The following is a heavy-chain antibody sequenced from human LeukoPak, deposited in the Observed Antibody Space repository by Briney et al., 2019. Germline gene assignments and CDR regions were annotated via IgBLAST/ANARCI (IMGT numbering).Heavy chain of an antibody. D-gene: IGHD1-26*01. Sequence: ASVKVSCKASGYTFTNYDINWVRQATGQGLEWMGWMNPNSGNTGYAQKFQGRVTMTRDTSISTAYMELSRLRSDDTAVYYCAKGRQWELVYYMDVWGKGTTVTISS. CDR2: MNPNSGNT. CDR1: GYTFTNYD. CDR3: AKGRQWELVYYMDV. V-gene: IGHV1-8*01. J-gene: IGHJ6*03.